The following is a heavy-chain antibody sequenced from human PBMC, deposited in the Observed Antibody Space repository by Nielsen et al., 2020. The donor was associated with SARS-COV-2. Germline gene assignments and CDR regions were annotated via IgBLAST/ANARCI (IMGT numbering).Heavy chain of an antibody. J-gene: IGHJ3*02. CDR3: ARGSSSWDYDAFDI. CDR2: ISYDGSNK. D-gene: IGHD6-13*01. V-gene: IGHV3-30-3*01. Sequence: GESLKISCAASGFTFSSYAMHWVRQAPGKGLEWVAVISYDGSNKYYADSVKGRFTISRDNSKNTLYLQMNSLRAEDTAVYYCARGSSSWDYDAFDIWGQGTMVTVSS. CDR1: GFTFSSYA.